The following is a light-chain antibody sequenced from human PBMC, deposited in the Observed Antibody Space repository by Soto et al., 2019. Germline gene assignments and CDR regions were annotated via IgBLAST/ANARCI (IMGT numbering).Light chain of an antibody. V-gene: IGLV2-14*01. CDR3: SSYTTSSTLV. CDR1: SSDVGGYNY. J-gene: IGLJ3*02. CDR2: EVS. Sequence: QSVLTQSASVSGSPGQSITISCTGTSSDVGGYNYVSWYQQHPGKAPKLMIYEVSNRPSGVSNRFSGSKSGNTASLTISGLQAEDEADYHCSSYTTSSTLVFGGGTKVTVL.